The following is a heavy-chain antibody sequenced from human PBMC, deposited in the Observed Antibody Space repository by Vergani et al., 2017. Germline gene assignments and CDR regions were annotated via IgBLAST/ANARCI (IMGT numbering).Heavy chain of an antibody. CDR3: ARGLNWNYSPNWFDP. Sequence: QVQLQESGPGLVKPSQTLSLTCTVSGGSISSGSYYWSWIRQPAGKGLEWIGRIYTSGSTNYNPSLKSRVTISVDTSKNQFSLKLSSVTAADTAVYYCARGLNWNYSPNWFDPWGQGTLVTVSS. CDR2: IYTSGST. CDR1: GGSISSGSYY. D-gene: IGHD1-7*01. V-gene: IGHV4-61*02. J-gene: IGHJ5*02.